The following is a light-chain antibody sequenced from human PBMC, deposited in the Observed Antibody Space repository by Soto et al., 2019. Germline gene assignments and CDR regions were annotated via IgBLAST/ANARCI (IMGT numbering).Light chain of an antibody. J-gene: IGKJ1*01. CDR2: HAS. V-gene: IGKV1-5*01. CDR3: QHYNSYSEA. Sequence: DIRMTQSPSSLSASVGDRVTITCRASQSISNWLAWYQQKPGTAPKVLIYHASNLQSGVPSRFSGSGSGTEFTLTISSLQPDDFATYYCQHYNSYSEAFGQGTKVDIK. CDR1: QSISNW.